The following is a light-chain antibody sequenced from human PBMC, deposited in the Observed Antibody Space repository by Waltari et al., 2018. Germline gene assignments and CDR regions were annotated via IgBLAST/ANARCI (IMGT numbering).Light chain of an antibody. Sequence: EIVLTQSPGILSLSPGERATLSCRASQGVTTTFLAWYQQKHGQAPRLLIYGASNRATGIPDRFSGSGSGTDFTLTINRLEPEDFAVYLCQQYGSSMYTFGQGTKVEIK. CDR3: QQYGSSMYT. CDR2: GAS. CDR1: QGVTTTF. V-gene: IGKV3-20*01. J-gene: IGKJ2*01.